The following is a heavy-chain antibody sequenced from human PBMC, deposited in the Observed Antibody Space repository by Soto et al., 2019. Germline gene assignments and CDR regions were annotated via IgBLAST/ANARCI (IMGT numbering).Heavy chain of an antibody. CDR1: GGSISSGTYF. CDR3: ARDSLYDSGSYSYVNH. J-gene: IGHJ4*02. D-gene: IGHD3-10*01. CDR2: ISSSGIT. Sequence: PSETLSLTCIVSGGSISSGTYFWSWIRQHPGKGLEWIGYISSSGITEYNSSLKSRVAISVATSKNQFSLRLSSVTAADTAVYYCARDSLYDSGSYSYVNHWGQGALVTVSS. V-gene: IGHV4-31*03.